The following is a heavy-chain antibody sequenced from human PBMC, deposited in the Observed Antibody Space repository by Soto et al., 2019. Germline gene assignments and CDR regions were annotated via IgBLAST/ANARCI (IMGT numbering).Heavy chain of an antibody. CDR3: ATSSDTGYIFDF. Sequence: EVQLVESGGGLVQPGGSLRLSCAASGFAFSSYWMSWVRQAPGKGLEWVANIKKDGSEDYYVDSVKGRFTISRDSAKNSLYLQMNSLRAEDTAVYYCATSSDTGYIFDFWGQGTLVTVSS. CDR1: GFAFSSYW. CDR2: IKKDGSED. D-gene: IGHD3-9*01. V-gene: IGHV3-7*01. J-gene: IGHJ4*02.